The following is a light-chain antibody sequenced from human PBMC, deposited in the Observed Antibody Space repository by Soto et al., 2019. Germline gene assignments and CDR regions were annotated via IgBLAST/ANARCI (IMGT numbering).Light chain of an antibody. CDR2: SND. J-gene: IGLJ3*02. V-gene: IGLV1-44*01. CDR3: AAWDVSLNGWV. Sequence: QAVVTQAPSASGTPGQRVTISWSGSSSNIGSNTVTWYQQVPGTAPKLLIYSNDQRPSGVPDRFSGSKSGTSGSLAIAGLQSGDEAVYYCAAWDVSLNGWVFGGGTKRTVL. CDR1: SSNIGSNT.